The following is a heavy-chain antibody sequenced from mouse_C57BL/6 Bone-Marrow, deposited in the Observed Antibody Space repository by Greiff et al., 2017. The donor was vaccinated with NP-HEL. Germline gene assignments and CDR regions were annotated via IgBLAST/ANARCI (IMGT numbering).Heavy chain of an antibody. CDR1: GFTFSDYY. Sequence: DVMLVESGGGLVQPGGSLKLSCAASGFTFSDYYMYWVRQTPEKRLEWVAYISNGGGSTYYPDTVKGRFTISRDNAKNTLYLQMSRLKSEDTAMYYCARQGGYPYYFDYWGQGTTLTVSS. J-gene: IGHJ2*01. CDR3: ARQGGYPYYFDY. D-gene: IGHD2-2*01. CDR2: ISNGGGST. V-gene: IGHV5-12*01.